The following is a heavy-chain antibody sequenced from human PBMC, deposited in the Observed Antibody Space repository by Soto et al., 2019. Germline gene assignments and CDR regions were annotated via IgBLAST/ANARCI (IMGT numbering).Heavy chain of an antibody. J-gene: IGHJ4*02. V-gene: IGHV4-31*03. CDR2: VYYTGST. CDR1: GVSISGGGYY. Sequence: QVQLRESGPGLVKPSQTLSLTCTVSGVSISGGGYYWTWIRQHPELGLEWIGFVYYTGSTFYNPSLQSRVIISVDTSKTHFSLELNSMTAADTAIYFCASDRSGSKIDHGGQGTLVTGSS. CDR3: ASDRSGSKIDH. D-gene: IGHD3-22*01.